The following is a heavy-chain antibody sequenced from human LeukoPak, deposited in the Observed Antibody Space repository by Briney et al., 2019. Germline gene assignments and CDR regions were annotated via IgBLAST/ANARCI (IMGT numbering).Heavy chain of an antibody. D-gene: IGHD5-18*01. V-gene: IGHV4-34*01. CDR2: INHSGST. Sequence: SETLSLTCAVYGGSFSGYYWSWIRQPPGKGLEWIGEINHSGSTNYNPSLKGRVTISVDTSKNQFSLKLSSVTAADTAVYYCARGKMGRQLWTKGPFDYWGQGTLVTVSS. CDR1: GGSFSGYY. CDR3: ARGKMGRQLWTKGPFDY. J-gene: IGHJ4*02.